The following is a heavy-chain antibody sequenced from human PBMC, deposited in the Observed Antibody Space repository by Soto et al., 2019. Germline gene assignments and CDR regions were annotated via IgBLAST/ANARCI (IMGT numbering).Heavy chain of an antibody. CDR2: ISAYNGNT. J-gene: IGHJ6*03. Sequence: EASVKVSCKASGYTFTSYGISWVRQAPGQGLEWMGWISAYNGNTNYAQKLQGRVTMTTDTSTSTAYMEMRSLRSEDTAVYYCAREGGYCSGGSCHYYYYYMDVWGKGTTVTVSS. V-gene: IGHV1-18*01. CDR1: GYTFTSYG. CDR3: AREGGYCSGGSCHYYYYYMDV. D-gene: IGHD2-15*01.